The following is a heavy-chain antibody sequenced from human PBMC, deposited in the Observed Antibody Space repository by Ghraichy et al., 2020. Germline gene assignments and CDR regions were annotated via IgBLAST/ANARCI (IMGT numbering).Heavy chain of an antibody. J-gene: IGHJ4*02. CDR3: ASGYGSGSYDY. Sequence: GGSLRLSCAASGFTFNTYAMTWIRQAPGKGLEWLSTIGSSDTTYYADSVQGRFAISRDNSKNTHYLQMYSLRAEDTAVYYCASGYGSGSYDYWGRGTLVTVSS. D-gene: IGHD3-10*01. CDR2: IGSSDTT. CDR1: GFTFNTYA. V-gene: IGHV3-23*01.